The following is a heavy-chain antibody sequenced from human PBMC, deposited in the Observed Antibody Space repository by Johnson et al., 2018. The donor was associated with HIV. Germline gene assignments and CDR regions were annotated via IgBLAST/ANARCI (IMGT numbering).Heavy chain of an antibody. CDR1: GFTFSSYP. CDR2: IKQDGSEK. J-gene: IGHJ3*02. CDR3: ARRDSGSLSFDI. Sequence: VQLVESGGGVVQPGRSLRLSCAVSGFTFSSYPMHWVRQAPGKGLEWLANIKQDGSEKYYVDSVKGRFTISRDNAKNSLYLQMNSLRAEDTAVYYCARRDSGSLSFDIWGQGTMVTVSS. D-gene: IGHD1-26*01. V-gene: IGHV3-7*04.